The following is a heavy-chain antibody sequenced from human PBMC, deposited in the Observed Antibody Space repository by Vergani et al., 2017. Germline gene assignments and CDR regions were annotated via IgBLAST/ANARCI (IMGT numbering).Heavy chain of an antibody. Sequence: EVQLVESGGGLVQPGGSLRLSCAASGFTVSSNYMSWVRQAPGKGLEWVSVIYSGGSTYYADSGKGRFTISRDNSKNTLYLQMNSQRAEDTAVYYCAREGGIAARPFDYWGQGTLVTVSS. CDR3: AREGGIAARPFDY. D-gene: IGHD6-6*01. V-gene: IGHV3-66*01. CDR2: IYSGGST. CDR1: GFTVSSNY. J-gene: IGHJ4*02.